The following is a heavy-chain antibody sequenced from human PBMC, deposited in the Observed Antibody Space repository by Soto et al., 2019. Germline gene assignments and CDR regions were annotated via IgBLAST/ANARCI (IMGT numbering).Heavy chain of an antibody. CDR1: GFTFSSYS. D-gene: IGHD3-10*01. CDR2: ISSSSSTI. V-gene: IGHV3-48*01. CDR3: AREGNYLRRTRCFPPPPPSLGP. J-gene: IGHJ5*02. Sequence: EVQLVESGGGLVQPGGSLRLSCAASGFTFSSYSMNWVRQAPGKGLEWVSYISSSSSTIYYADSVKGRFTISRDNAKNLLLPQKERQSSQGTGVSYWAREGNYLRRTRCFPPPPPSLGPWGQGTLLTVSS.